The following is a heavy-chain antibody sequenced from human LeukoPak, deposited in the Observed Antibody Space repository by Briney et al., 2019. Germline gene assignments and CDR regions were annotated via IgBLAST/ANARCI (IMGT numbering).Heavy chain of an antibody. D-gene: IGHD2-15*01. CDR1: GFTVSSNY. J-gene: IGHJ4*02. CDR2: IYSGGST. Sequence: GGSLRLSCAASGFTVSSNYMSWVRQAPGKGLEWVSVIYSGGSTYYAESVKGRFTISRDNSKNKLYLQMISLRAEDTAVYYCARELRYCSGGSCYPLFHWGQGTLVTVSS. V-gene: IGHV3-66*01. CDR3: ARELRYCSGGSCYPLFH.